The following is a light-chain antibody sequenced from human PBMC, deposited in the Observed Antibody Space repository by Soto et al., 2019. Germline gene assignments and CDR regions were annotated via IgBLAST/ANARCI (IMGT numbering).Light chain of an antibody. J-gene: IGKJ1*01. CDR1: QSVSSSY. CDR2: CAS. V-gene: IGKV3-20*01. Sequence: DIVLTQSPGTLPLSPGDRATLSCRASQSVSSSYLAWYQHKRGQAPRLLIYCASIRATGIPDTFSGSGSGTDFTLTISRLEAEYFAVYYCHQYGSSPRTFGQGTKVEIK. CDR3: HQYGSSPRT.